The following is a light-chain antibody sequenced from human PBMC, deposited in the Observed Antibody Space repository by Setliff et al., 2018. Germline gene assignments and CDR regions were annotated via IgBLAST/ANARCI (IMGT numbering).Light chain of an antibody. CDR3: ATWDFSLRGVV. CDR2: DND. Sequence: QSALTQPPSVSAAPRQKVTISCSGSDSNIGSSYVSWYQQVPGTAPKIIIYDNDKRPSGIPDRFSGSKSGASGTLGITGLQTGDEAEYYCATWDFSLRGVVFGGGTKGTVL. V-gene: IGLV1-51*01. J-gene: IGLJ2*01. CDR1: DSNIGSSY.